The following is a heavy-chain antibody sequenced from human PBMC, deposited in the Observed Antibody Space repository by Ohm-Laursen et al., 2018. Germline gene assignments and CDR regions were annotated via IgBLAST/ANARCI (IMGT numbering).Heavy chain of an antibody. CDR3: ARSQYTSGWVLDY. CDR1: GGSVSSYY. J-gene: IGHJ4*02. V-gene: IGHV4-4*07. Sequence: GTLSLTCTVSGGSVSSYYWSWIRQPAGKGLEWIGRIYSSGSTIYNPSLKSRVTMSVDTSKNQFSLKLSSVTAADTAVYYCARSQYTSGWVLDYWGQGTLVTVSS. CDR2: IYSSGST. D-gene: IGHD6-19*01.